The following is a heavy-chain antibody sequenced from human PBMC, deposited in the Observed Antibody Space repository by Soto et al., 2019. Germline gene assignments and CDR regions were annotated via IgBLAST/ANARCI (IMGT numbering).Heavy chain of an antibody. Sequence: QVQLQESGPGLVKPSETLSLTCTVSGGSISSYYWSWIRQPPGKGLQWIGYINYSASTHYNPSLKSRVTISVDTSKNQFSLKLSSVTAADTAVYYCSSGGRSTWLLNYWGQGTLVTVSS. CDR3: SSGGRSTWLLNY. CDR2: INYSAST. J-gene: IGHJ4*02. D-gene: IGHD2-21*02. V-gene: IGHV4-59*01. CDR1: GGSISSYY.